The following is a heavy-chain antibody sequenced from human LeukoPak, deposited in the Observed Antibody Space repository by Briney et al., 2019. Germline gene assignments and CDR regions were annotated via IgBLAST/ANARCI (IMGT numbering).Heavy chain of an antibody. CDR3: ARDQVFEVVHHDAFDI. CDR2: IYTSGST. D-gene: IGHD3-3*01. CDR1: GGSISSYY. V-gene: IGHV4-4*07. J-gene: IGHJ3*02. Sequence: KSSETLSLTCTVSGGSISSYYWSWIRQPAGKGLEWIGRIYTSGSTNYNPSLKSRVTISVDKSKNQFSLKLSSVTAADTAVYYCARDQVFEVVHHDAFDIWGQGTMVTVSS.